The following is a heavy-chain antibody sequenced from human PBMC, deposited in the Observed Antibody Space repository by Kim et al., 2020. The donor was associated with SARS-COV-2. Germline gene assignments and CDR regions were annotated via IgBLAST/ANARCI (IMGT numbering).Heavy chain of an antibody. D-gene: IGHD6-19*01. Sequence: YAHSVNVRYTNSRDKSRLALYLHMNSLTAEDTAVYYCARETLQCSAFDYWGQGSLVTVSS. V-gene: IGHV3-30*01. J-gene: IGHJ4*02. CDR3: ARETLQCSAFDY.